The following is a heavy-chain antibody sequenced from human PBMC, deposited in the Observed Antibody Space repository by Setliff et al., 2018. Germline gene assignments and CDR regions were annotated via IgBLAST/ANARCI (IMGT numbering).Heavy chain of an antibody. D-gene: IGHD1-26*01. CDR3: AKSPGSGTYWDDYYYGMDV. CDR1: GFTFSNYA. V-gene: IGHV3-23*01. Sequence: LRLSCAASGFTFSNYALSWVRQAPGKGLEWVSAISDSGGSTYYADSVKGRFTISRDTSKYTLYLQMNILRAEDTAVYYCAKSPGSGTYWDDYYYGMDVWGQGTTVTVSS. CDR2: ISDSGGST. J-gene: IGHJ6*02.